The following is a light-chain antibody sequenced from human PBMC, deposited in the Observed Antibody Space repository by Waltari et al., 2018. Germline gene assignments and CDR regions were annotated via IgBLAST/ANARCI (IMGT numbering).Light chain of an antibody. V-gene: IGKV1-33*01. CDR3: QQYDNLQLT. CDR2: DAS. CDR1: QDISNY. J-gene: IGKJ4*01. Sequence: DIQMTQSPSSLSASVGDRVTITCQASQDISNYLNWYQQKPGKAPKLLIYDASNLETGVPSRFSGSGSGTDFTLTISSLQPEDIATYYCQQYDNLQLTFGGGTKVEIK.